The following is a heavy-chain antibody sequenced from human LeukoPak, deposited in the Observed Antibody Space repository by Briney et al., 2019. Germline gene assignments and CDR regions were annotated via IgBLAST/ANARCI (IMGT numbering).Heavy chain of an antibody. J-gene: IGHJ4*02. D-gene: IGHD2-2*01. CDR3: ARDDDVVVPAVSGDY. Sequence: GGSLRLSCAASGFTFSSYSMNWVHQAPGKGLEWVSSISSSSSYIYYADSVKGRFTISRDNAKNSLYLQMNSLRAEDTAVYYCARDDDVVVPAVSGDYWGQGTLVTVSS. CDR1: GFTFSSYS. V-gene: IGHV3-21*01. CDR2: ISSSSSYI.